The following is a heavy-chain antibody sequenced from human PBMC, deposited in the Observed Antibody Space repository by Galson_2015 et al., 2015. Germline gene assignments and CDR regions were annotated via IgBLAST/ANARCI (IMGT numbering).Heavy chain of an antibody. V-gene: IGHV3-48*02. D-gene: IGHD3-22*01. CDR1: GFTFSSYS. J-gene: IGHJ3*02. CDR3: ARDPYYYDSSGYNDAFDI. CDR2: ISSSSSTI. Sequence: SLRLSCAASGFTFSSYSMNWVRQAPGKGLEWVSYISSSSSTIYYADSVKGRFTISRDNAKNSLYLQMNSLRDEDTAVYYCARDPYYYDSSGYNDAFDIWDQGTMVTVSS.